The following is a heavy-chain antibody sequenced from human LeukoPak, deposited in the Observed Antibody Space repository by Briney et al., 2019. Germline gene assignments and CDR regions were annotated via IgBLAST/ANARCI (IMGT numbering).Heavy chain of an antibody. CDR2: IIPILGIA. CDR1: GGTFSSYA. D-gene: IGHD4-23*01. J-gene: IGHJ2*01. V-gene: IGHV1-69*04. CDR3: ARAEEYGGSPWYFDL. Sequence: AASVKVSCKASGGTFSSYAISWVRQAPGQGLEWMGRIIPILGIANYAQKFQGRVTITADKSTSTAYMELSSLRSEDTAVYCCARAEEYGGSPWYFDLWGRGTLVTVSS.